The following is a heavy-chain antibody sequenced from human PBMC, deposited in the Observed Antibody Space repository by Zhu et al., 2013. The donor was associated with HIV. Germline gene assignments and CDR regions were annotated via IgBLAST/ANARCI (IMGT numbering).Heavy chain of an antibody. CDR3: ARDVPSLIAARGGNDAFDI. Sequence: QVQLVQSGAEVKKPGSSVKVSCKASGGTFSSYAISWVRQAPGQGLEWMGGIIPIFGTANYAQKFQGRVTITADESTSTAYMELSSLRSEDTAVYYCARDVPSLIAARGGNDAFDIWGQGTMVTVSS. CDR2: IIPIFGTA. D-gene: IGHD6-6*01. J-gene: IGHJ3*02. CDR1: GGTFSSYA. V-gene: IGHV1-69*01.